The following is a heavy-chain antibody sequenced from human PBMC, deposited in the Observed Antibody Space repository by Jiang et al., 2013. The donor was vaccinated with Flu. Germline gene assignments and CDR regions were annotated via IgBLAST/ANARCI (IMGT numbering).Heavy chain of an antibody. CDR1: VILYQLW. V-gene: IGHV1-18*01. Sequence: KVSCKALVILYQLWYQLGATGPGQGLEWMGWISAYNGNTKYAQKFQGRVTMTTDTPTNTAYMELRSLRSDDTAVYYCARVGMGCSSTNCYLYSFYMDAWGKGTTVTVSS. J-gene: IGHJ6*03. CDR2: ISAYNGNT. CDR3: ARVGMGCSSTNCYLYSFYMDA. D-gene: IGHD2-2*01.